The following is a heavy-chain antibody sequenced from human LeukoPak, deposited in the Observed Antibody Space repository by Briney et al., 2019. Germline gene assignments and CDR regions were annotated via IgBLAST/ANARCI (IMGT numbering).Heavy chain of an antibody. CDR3: AKIYSGWLGGIDY. CDR2: ITGSGGST. D-gene: IGHD6-19*01. J-gene: IGHJ4*02. CDR1: GFTFSSHA. Sequence: GGSLRLSCAASGFTFSSHAVSWVRQAPGKGLEWVSAITGSGGSTYYADSVKGQFTNSRDNSKNTLYLQMNSLRAEDTAVYYCAKIYSGWLGGIDYWGQGTLVTVSS. V-gene: IGHV3-23*01.